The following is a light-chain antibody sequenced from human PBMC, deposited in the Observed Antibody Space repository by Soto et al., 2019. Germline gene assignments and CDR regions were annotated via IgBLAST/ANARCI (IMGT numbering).Light chain of an antibody. CDR3: QQYNNWPPWT. CDR1: QSVSNN. CDR2: DAS. Sequence: ILMTQSPATLSVSPGERATLSCRASQSVSNNLAWYQQKPGQAPRLIIYDASTRAPGIPARFSGSGSGTEFTLTVNCLQSEDFAVYYCQQYNNWPPWTFGQGTKVEIK. J-gene: IGKJ1*01. V-gene: IGKV3-15*01.